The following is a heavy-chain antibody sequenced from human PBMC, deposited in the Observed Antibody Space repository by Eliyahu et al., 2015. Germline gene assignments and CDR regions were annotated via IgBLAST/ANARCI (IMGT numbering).Heavy chain of an antibody. V-gene: IGHV6-1*01. Sequence: QVQLQQSGPGLVKPSQTLSLTCXVSGDXVSSNHVAWNWIRQSPSRGLEWLGRTYYSSKWYNDYAVSVKSRIIINPDTSSNQFSLQLDSVTPEDTAVYYCARGAGSAFDYWGQGTLVTVSS. CDR3: ARGAGSAFDY. J-gene: IGHJ4*02. CDR2: TYYSSKWYN. CDR1: GDXVSSNHVA.